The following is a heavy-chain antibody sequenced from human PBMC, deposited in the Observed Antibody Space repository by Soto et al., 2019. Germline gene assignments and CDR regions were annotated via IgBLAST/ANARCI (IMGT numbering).Heavy chain of an antibody. D-gene: IGHD3-16*01. J-gene: IGHJ4*02. Sequence: QVQLQESGPGLVKPSGTLSLTCVVSSGSISSSNWWSWVRQPPGKGLEWIGEIYHSGSTNYNPSLKSRGTISVDKSKNQFSLNLSSVTAADTAVYHCARAGTLSSEKGSYDDYWGQGTLVTVSS. CDR2: IYHSGST. CDR3: ARAGTLSSEKGSYDDY. CDR1: SGSISSSNW. V-gene: IGHV4-4*02.